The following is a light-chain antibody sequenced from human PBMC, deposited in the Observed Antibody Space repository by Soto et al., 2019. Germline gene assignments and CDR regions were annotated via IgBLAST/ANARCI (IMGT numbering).Light chain of an antibody. Sequence: DIQMTQSPSTLSASVGDRVTITCRASQSISSWLAWYQQKPGKAPKLLIYKASSLESGVPSRFSGSGSGTEFTLTISSLQPDDFSTYSCQQYNSYQRTFGKGTKMEIK. CDR1: QSISSW. CDR3: QQYNSYQRT. CDR2: KAS. V-gene: IGKV1-5*03. J-gene: IGKJ1*01.